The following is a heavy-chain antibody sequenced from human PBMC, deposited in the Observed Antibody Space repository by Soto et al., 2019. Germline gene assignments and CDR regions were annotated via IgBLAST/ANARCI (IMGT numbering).Heavy chain of an antibody. CDR3: VGYCSGGSCYTLGRYYYYYDMDV. Sequence: LRLSCAASGFTFSSYGMHWVRQAPGKGLEWVAVISYDGSNKYYADSVKGRFTISRDNSKNTLYLQMNSLRAEDTAVYYCVGYCSGGSCYTLGRYYYYYDMDVWGRGTTVTVSS. CDR1: GFTFSSYG. CDR2: ISYDGSNK. V-gene: IGHV3-30*03. J-gene: IGHJ6*02. D-gene: IGHD2-15*01.